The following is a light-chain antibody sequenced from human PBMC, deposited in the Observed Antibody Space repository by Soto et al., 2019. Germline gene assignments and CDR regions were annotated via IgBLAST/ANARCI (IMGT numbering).Light chain of an antibody. CDR1: RSNIGNNA. Sequence: QSVLTQTPSASGTPGQTVTISCSGSRSNIGNNAVSWYQQFPGTAPKLLIYKNNQRPSGVPDRFSGSKSGTSASLAISGLQSEDEADYYCATWDHSLNARGVFGGGTKLTVL. V-gene: IGLV1-44*01. J-gene: IGLJ3*02. CDR3: ATWDHSLNARGV. CDR2: KNN.